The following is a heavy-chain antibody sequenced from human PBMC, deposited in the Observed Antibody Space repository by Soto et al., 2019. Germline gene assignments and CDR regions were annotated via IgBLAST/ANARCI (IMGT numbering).Heavy chain of an antibody. J-gene: IGHJ4*02. V-gene: IGHV3-30*14. CDR1: GFTSSSYV. D-gene: IGHD3-22*01. CDR2: ISFDGSKK. CDR3: ARDLSSGYFDY. Sequence: GSLRLSCEGSGFTSSSYVMHWVRQASGKGLEWVALISFDGSKKNYADSVKGRFTISRDNSKNTLYLQMNSLRAEDTAVYYCARDLSSGYFDYWGQGTLVTVSS.